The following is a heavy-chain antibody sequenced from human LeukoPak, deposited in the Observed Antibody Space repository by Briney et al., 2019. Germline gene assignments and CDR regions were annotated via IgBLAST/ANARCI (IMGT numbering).Heavy chain of an antibody. CDR2: IYPGDSDT. V-gene: IGHV5-51*01. D-gene: IGHD4-17*01. Sequence: PGASLKISCKGSGSSFTSYWIGWVRQMPGKGLEWMGIIYPGDSDTRYSPSFQGQVTISADKSISTAYLQWSSLKASDTAMYYCARLSIVDYGDYLPDYWGQGTLVTVSS. CDR1: GSSFTSYW. J-gene: IGHJ4*02. CDR3: ARLSIVDYGDYLPDY.